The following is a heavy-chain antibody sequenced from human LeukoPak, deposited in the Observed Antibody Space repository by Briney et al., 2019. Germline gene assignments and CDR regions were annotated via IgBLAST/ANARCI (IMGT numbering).Heavy chain of an antibody. J-gene: IGHJ4*02. CDR3: AKPARTDYADY. Sequence: SVKVSCKASGGTFSSYAISWVRQAPGQGLEWMGGIIPIFGTANYAQKFQGRVTITADESTSTAYMEPSSLRSEDTAVYYCAKPARTDYADYWGQGTLVTVSS. CDR1: GGTFSSYA. D-gene: IGHD1-14*01. V-gene: IGHV1-69*13. CDR2: IIPIFGTA.